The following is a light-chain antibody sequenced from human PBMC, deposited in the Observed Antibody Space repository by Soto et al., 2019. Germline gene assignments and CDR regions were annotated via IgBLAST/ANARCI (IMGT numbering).Light chain of an antibody. Sequence: QSVLTQPPSVSVAPGQRVTISCTGSSSNIGAGYDVHWYQQLPGTAPKLLIYGNSNRPSGVTDRFSGSKSGTSASLAITGLQAEDEADYYCQSYDSSLSGFVVFGGGTKLTVL. CDR1: SSNIGAGYD. CDR2: GNS. J-gene: IGLJ2*01. CDR3: QSYDSSLSGFVV. V-gene: IGLV1-40*01.